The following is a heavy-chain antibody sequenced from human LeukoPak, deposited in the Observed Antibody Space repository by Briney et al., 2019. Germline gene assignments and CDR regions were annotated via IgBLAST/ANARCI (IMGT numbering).Heavy chain of an antibody. V-gene: IGHV5-51*01. CDR1: GYSFTSYW. CDR2: IYPGDSDT. J-gene: IGHJ4*02. Sequence: GESLKISCKGSGYSFTSYWMSWVRQMPGKGLEWMGIIYPGDSDTRYSPSFQGQVTISADKSISTAYLQWSSLKASDTAMYYCATYDFWSGYYSGGFDYWGQGTLVTVSS. D-gene: IGHD3-3*01. CDR3: ATYDFWSGYYSGGFDY.